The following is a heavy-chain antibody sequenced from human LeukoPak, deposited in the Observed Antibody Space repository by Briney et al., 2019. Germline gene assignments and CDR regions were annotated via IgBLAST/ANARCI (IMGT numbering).Heavy chain of an antibody. CDR3: ARLRADSYGYFDY. J-gene: IGHJ4*02. Sequence: SETLSLTCTVSGGSISSYYWSWIRQPPGKGLEWIGYIYYSGGTNYNPSLKSRVTISVVTSKNQFSLKLPSVTAADTAVYYCARLRADSYGYFDYWGLGTLVTVSS. CDR2: IYYSGGT. V-gene: IGHV4-59*08. D-gene: IGHD5-18*01. CDR1: GGSISSYY.